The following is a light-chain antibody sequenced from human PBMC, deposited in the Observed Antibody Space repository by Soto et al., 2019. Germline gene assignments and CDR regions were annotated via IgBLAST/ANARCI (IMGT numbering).Light chain of an antibody. Sequence: DIQMTQSPSTLSASVGDRVTITCRASQSISSHLAWYQQKPGKAPEVLIYDASTLESGVSSRFSGSAAGTKFTLTISNLQPDDFATYFCQQYSSNFYTFGQGTKVEIK. CDR1: QSISSH. V-gene: IGKV1-5*01. CDR3: QQYSSNFYT. CDR2: DAS. J-gene: IGKJ2*01.